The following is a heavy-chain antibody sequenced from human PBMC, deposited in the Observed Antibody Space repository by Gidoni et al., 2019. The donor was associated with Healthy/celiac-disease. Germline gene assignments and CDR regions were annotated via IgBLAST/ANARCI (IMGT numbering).Heavy chain of an antibody. V-gene: IGHV1-46*01. CDR3: ARAEKTFYQLLWSYYGMDV. J-gene: IGHJ6*02. CDR2: INPSGGST. CDR1: GYTFTRYY. Sequence: QVQLVQSGAEVKKPGASVKVSCKASGYTFTRYYLHWVRQAPGQGLEWMGIINPSGGSTSYAQKFQGRVTMTRDTSTSTVYMELSSLRSEDTAVYYCARAEKTFYQLLWSYYGMDVWGQGTTVTVSS. D-gene: IGHD2-2*01.